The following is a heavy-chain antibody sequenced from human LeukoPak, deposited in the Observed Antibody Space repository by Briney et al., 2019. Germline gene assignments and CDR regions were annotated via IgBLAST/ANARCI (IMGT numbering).Heavy chain of an antibody. CDR3: VRSSSTWPPEYFDY. CDR1: GYTFTTYW. Sequence: GESLKISCQGSGYTFTTYWIAWVRQMPGKGLEWMGVIFPSDSDTRYSPSFQGQVTISADKSISTAYLHWSSLKASDTAMYYCVRSSSTWPPEYFDYWGQGTLVTVSP. CDR2: IFPSDSDT. J-gene: IGHJ4*02. V-gene: IGHV5-51*01. D-gene: IGHD6-13*01.